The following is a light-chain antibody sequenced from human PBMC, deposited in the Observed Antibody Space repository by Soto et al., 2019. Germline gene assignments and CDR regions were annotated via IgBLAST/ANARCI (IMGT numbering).Light chain of an antibody. CDR2: GNN. V-gene: IGLV1-40*01. CDR1: SSNIGAGYD. J-gene: IGLJ3*02. CDR3: QSYDSSLSAWV. Sequence: QSVLTQPPSVSGAPGQRVTISCTGSSSNIGAGYDVHSYQQLPGTAPKLLIYGNNNRPSGAPDRFSGSKSGTSASLAITGLQAEDEADYYCQSYDSSLSAWVFGGGTKVTVL.